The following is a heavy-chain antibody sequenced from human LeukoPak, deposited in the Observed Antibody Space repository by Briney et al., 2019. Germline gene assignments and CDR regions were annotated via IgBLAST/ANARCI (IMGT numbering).Heavy chain of an antibody. CDR2: INPNSGGT. D-gene: IGHD1-26*01. CDR3: ARAVVGAITDYYYYGMDV. Sequence: ASVKVSCKASGYTFTGYYMHWVRQAPGQGLEWMGWINPNSGGTNYAQKFQGWVTMTRDTSISTAYMELSRLRSDDTAVYYCARAVVGAITDYYYYGMDVWGQGTTVTVSS. J-gene: IGHJ6*02. V-gene: IGHV1-2*04. CDR1: GYTFTGYY.